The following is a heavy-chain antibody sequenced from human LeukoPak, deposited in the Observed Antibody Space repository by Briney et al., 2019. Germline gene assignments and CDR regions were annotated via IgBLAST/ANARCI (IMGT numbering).Heavy chain of an antibody. V-gene: IGHV4-31*03. CDR1: GGSISSGGYY. D-gene: IGHD6-6*01. CDR3: ARETEAARPNYNWFDP. J-gene: IGHJ5*02. Sequence: SQTLSLTCTVSGGSISSGGYYWSWIRQHPGKGLEWIGYIYYSGSTYYNPSLKSRVTISVDTSKNQFSLKLSSVTAADTAVYYCARETEAARPNYNWFDPWGQGTLGTVSS. CDR2: IYYSGST.